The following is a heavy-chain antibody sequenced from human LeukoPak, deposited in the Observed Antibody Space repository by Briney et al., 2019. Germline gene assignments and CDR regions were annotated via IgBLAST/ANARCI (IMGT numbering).Heavy chain of an antibody. CDR3: AKNGYYGSGSYGGYYFDY. J-gene: IGHJ4*02. CDR2: IFPSGGEI. CDR1: GFTFSTFA. V-gene: IGHV3-23*01. Sequence: GGSLRLSCEASGFTFSTFAMIWVRQPPGKGLEWVSSIFPSGGEIHYADSVRGRFTISRDISKNTLYLQMNSLRAEDTAVYYCAKNGYYGSGSYGGYYFDYWGQGTLVTVSS. D-gene: IGHD3-10*01.